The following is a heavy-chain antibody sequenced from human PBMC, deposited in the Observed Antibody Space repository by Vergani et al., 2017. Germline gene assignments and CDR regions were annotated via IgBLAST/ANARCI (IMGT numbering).Heavy chain of an antibody. D-gene: IGHD2-15*01. J-gene: IGHJ6*02. V-gene: IGHV4-34*01. CDR3: ARGLTVVVVAATRGMDV. CDR1: GGSFSGYY. CDR2: INHSGST. Sequence: QVQLQQWGAGLLKPSETLSLTCAVYGGSFSGYYWSWIRQPPGKGLEWIGEINHSGSTNYNPSLGSRVTISVDTSKNQFSLKLSSVTAADTAVYYCARGLTVVVVAATRGMDVWGQGTTVTVSS.